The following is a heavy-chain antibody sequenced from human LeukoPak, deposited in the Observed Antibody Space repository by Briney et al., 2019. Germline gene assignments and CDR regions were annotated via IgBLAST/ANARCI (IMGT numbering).Heavy chain of an antibody. CDR3: AREYSLSMVTFGGVIDWFDP. Sequence: GASVKVSCKASGYTFTGYYMHWVRQAPGQGLEWMGCINPNSGGTNYAQKFQGRVTMTRDMSTSTVYMELSSLRSEDTAVYYCAREYSLSMVTFGGVIDWFDPWGQGTLVTVSS. CDR2: INPNSGGT. V-gene: IGHV1-2*02. D-gene: IGHD3-16*01. J-gene: IGHJ5*02. CDR1: GYTFTGYY.